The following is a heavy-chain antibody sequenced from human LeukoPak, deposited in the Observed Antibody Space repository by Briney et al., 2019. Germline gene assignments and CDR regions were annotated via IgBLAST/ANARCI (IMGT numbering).Heavy chain of an antibody. V-gene: IGHV1-8*01. D-gene: IGHD5-24*01. J-gene: IGHJ4*02. Sequence: ASVKVSCKASGYTFTSYDINWVRQATGQGLEWMGWMNPNSGNTGYAQKFQGRVTMTRNTSISTAYMELSSLRSEDTAVYYCARDGGRRDGYNVPTSLDYWGQGTLVTVSS. CDR1: GYTFTSYD. CDR2: MNPNSGNT. CDR3: ARDGGRRDGYNVPTSLDY.